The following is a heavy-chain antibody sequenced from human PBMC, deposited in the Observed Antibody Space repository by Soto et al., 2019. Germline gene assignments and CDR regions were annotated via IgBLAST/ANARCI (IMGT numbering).Heavy chain of an antibody. CDR2: ISAYNGNT. CDR3: ARAITIFGVVIVHNFDY. D-gene: IGHD3-3*01. V-gene: IGHV1-18*01. J-gene: IGHJ4*02. CDR1: GYTFTSYG. Sequence: GASVKVSCKASGYTFTSYGISWVRQAPGQGLEWMGWISAYNGNTNYAQKLQGRVTMTTDTSTSTAYMELRSLRSDDTAVYYCARAITIFGVVIVHNFDYWGQGTLVTVST.